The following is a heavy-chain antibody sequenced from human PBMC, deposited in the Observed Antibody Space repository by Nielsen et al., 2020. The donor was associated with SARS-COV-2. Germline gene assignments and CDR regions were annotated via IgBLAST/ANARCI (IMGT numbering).Heavy chain of an antibody. D-gene: IGHD2-15*01. CDR1: GGSISSSRYY. CDR3: ARLEGVVEAFDS. CDR2: IYNSGTT. Sequence: GSLRLSCTVSGGSISSSRYYWGWIRQPPGKALEWIGNIYNSGTTFYNPSLKSRVTILVDTSKSQFSLRLDSVTAADTAVYYCARLEGVVEAFDSWGQGTLVTVSS. J-gene: IGHJ4*02. V-gene: IGHV4-39*01.